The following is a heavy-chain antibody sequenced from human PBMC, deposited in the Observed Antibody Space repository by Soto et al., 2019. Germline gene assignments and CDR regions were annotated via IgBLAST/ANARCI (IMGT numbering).Heavy chain of an antibody. J-gene: IGHJ5*01. CDR2: LDPSSTYI. D-gene: IGHD4-17*01. V-gene: IGHV3-21*02. Sequence: EVQLVESGGGLVKPGGSLRLSCAASGFTFSSYTMNWVRQAPGKGVEWVSSLDPSSTYIYYADSVKGRFTLSRDNAKNSLFLRLNSLRADDTALYYCVRGSYGDYDSWGQGTLVTVSS. CDR3: VRGSYGDYDS. CDR1: GFTFSSYT.